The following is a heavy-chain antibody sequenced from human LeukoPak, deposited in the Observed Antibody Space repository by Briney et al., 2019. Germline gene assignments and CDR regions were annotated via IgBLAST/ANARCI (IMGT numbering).Heavy chain of an antibody. V-gene: IGHV4-34*01. CDR3: ASSPTLSIGYYYYYYGMDV. D-gene: IGHD2-2*03. CDR2: INHSGST. J-gene: IGHJ6*02. CDR1: GGSFSGYY. Sequence: SENLSLNCAVYGGSFSGYYWSWIRQPPGKGLEWIGEINHSGSTNYNPSLKTRVSISVDTSNYQFSLKLSSVTAADTAVYYCASSPTLSIGYYYYYYGMDVWGQGTTVTFSS.